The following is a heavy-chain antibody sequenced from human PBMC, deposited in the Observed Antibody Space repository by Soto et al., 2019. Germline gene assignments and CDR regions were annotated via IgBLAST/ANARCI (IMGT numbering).Heavy chain of an antibody. J-gene: IGHJ4*02. V-gene: IGHV1-18*01. CDR1: GYTFTSYG. Sequence: ASVKVSCKASGYTFTSYGIRWVRQAAGQGLEWMGWINAYNGNTNYAQKLQGRVTMTTDTSTSTAYMELSSLRSEDTAVYYCATGTAMVVVPAADGRVDFDYWGQGTLVTVSS. CDR3: ATGTAMVVVPAADGRVDFDY. CDR2: INAYNGNT. D-gene: IGHD2-2*01.